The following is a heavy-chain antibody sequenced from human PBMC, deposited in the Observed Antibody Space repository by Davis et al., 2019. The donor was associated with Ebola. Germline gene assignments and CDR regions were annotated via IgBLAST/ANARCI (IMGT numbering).Heavy chain of an antibody. CDR3: TTDPTTNDY. J-gene: IGHJ4*02. Sequence: PGESLKISCTASGFTFGDYAMSWVRQAPGKGLEWVGFIRSKAYGGTTEYAASVKGRFTISRDDSKNTLYLQMNSLKTEDTAVYYCTTDPTTNDYWGQGTLVTVSS. CDR2: IRSKAYGGTT. D-gene: IGHD4-17*01. CDR1: GFTFGDYA. V-gene: IGHV3-49*04.